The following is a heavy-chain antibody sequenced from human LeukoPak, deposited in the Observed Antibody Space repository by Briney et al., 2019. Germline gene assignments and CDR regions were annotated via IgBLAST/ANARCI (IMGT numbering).Heavy chain of an antibody. J-gene: IGHJ4*02. D-gene: IGHD3-16*02. CDR3: ARQYYDYVWGSYRRPFDY. Sequence: PSETLSLTCTVPGGSISSSSSAWGGIRQPQGKGGGGIGSLYYRGRTYYNPSLKSRVTISVNTSKHHFSLKPGCVTAAHTWVYYCARQYYDYVWGSYRRPFDYWGQGTLVTVSS. CDR2: LYYRGRT. CDR1: GGSISSSSSA. V-gene: IGHV4-39*01.